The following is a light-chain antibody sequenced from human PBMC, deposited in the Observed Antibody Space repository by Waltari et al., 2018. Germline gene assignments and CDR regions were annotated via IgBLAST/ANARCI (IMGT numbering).Light chain of an antibody. J-gene: IGKJ1*01. CDR1: QGLNTK. CDR2: DAA. V-gene: IGKV3-15*01. Sequence: EVVMTQSPGTLSVSPGGTVTLSCRASQGLNTKLAWYQQKPGQPPQLLIYDAATRATGVPARFSGSGSGTDFILTISRLQSEDCAVYYCQQYNHWPPWTFGPGTRVEIK. CDR3: QQYNHWPPWT.